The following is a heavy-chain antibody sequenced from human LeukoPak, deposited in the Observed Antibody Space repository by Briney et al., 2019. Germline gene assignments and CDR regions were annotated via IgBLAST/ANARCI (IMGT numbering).Heavy chain of an antibody. D-gene: IGHD3-10*01. J-gene: IGHJ4*02. CDR3: ARVGQSYYGSSGIDY. Sequence: GGSLRLSCAASGFTFSSYAMHWVRQAPGKGLEWVAVISYDGSNKYYADSVKGRFTISRDNSKNTLYLQMNSLRAEDTAVYYCARVGQSYYGSSGIDYWGQGTLVTVSS. CDR2: ISYDGSNK. CDR1: GFTFSSYA. V-gene: IGHV3-30*01.